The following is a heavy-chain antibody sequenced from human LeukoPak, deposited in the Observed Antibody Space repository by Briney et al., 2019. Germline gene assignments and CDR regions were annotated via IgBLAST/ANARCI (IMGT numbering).Heavy chain of an antibody. V-gene: IGHV3-48*01. CDR1: GFTFSSYA. Sequence: GGSLRLSCAASGFTFSSYAMHWVRQAPGKGLEWVSYIRSISSIIYYADSVKGRFTISRDNARSSLYLQMNSLRAADTAVYYCARSRPGTEAGQPNFDYWGQGTLVTVSS. CDR2: IRSISSII. J-gene: IGHJ4*02. CDR3: ARSRPGTEAGQPNFDY. D-gene: IGHD6-13*01.